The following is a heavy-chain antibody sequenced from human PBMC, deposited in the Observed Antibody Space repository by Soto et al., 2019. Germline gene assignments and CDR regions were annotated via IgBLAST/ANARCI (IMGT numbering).Heavy chain of an antibody. CDR3: ARVYYYDSSGYPTWAYYYYGMDV. Sequence: PSETLSLTCAVYGGSFSGCYWSWIRQPPGKGLEWIGEINHSGSTNYNPSLKSRVTISVDTSKNQFSLKLSSVTAADTAVYYCARVYYYDSSGYPTWAYYYYGMDVWGQGTTVTVSS. V-gene: IGHV4-34*01. CDR1: GGSFSGCY. J-gene: IGHJ6*02. CDR2: INHSGST. D-gene: IGHD3-22*01.